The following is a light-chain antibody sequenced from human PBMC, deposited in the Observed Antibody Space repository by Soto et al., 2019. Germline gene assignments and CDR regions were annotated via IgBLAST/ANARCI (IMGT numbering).Light chain of an antibody. CDR3: SSYAGIDSLL. CDR2: EVS. Sequence: QSALTQPPSASGSPGQSVTISCTGSSSDVGAYNYVSWYQQHPGKAPKLMIYEVSERPSGVPKRFSGSKSGNTASLTVSGLQTEDEADYYCSSYAGIDSLLFGGGTKLTVL. V-gene: IGLV2-8*01. J-gene: IGLJ2*01. CDR1: SSDVGAYNY.